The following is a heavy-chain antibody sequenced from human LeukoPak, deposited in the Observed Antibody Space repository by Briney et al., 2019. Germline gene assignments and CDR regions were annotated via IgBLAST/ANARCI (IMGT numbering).Heavy chain of an antibody. Sequence: ASVKVSCTASGYTFTGYYMHWVRQAPGQGLEWMGWINPNSGGTNYAQKFQGWVTMTRDTSISTAYMELSRLRSDDTAVYYCARGTRYYYDSSDQYNWFDPWGQGTLVTVSS. CDR2: INPNSGGT. CDR3: ARGTRYYYDSSDQYNWFDP. J-gene: IGHJ5*02. CDR1: GYTFTGYY. V-gene: IGHV1-2*04. D-gene: IGHD3-22*01.